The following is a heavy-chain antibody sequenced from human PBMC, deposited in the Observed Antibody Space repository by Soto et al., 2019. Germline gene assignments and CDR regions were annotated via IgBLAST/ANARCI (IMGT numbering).Heavy chain of an antibody. V-gene: IGHV1-46*01. CDR3: AGEGGGYYENNWFDP. Sequence: QVQLVQSGAEVKKPGASVKVSCKASGYTFTSYYMHWVRQAPGQGLEWMGIINPSGGSTSYAQKFQGRFTMTRDTSTSTVYMELSSLRSEDTAVYYCAGEGGGYYENNWFDPWGQGTLVTVSS. D-gene: IGHD3-10*01. CDR2: INPSGGST. CDR1: GYTFTSYY. J-gene: IGHJ5*02.